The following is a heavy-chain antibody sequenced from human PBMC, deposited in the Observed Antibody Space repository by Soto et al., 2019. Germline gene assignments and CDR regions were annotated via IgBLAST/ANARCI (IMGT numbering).Heavy chain of an antibody. CDR1: GGSISSYY. J-gene: IGHJ5*02. Sequence: PSETLSLTCTVSGGSISSYYWSWIRQPPGKGLEWIGYIYYSGSTNYNPSLKSRDTISVDTSKNQFSLKLSSVTAADTAVYYCARQLVLWFGDLRGWFDPWGQGTLVTVSS. D-gene: IGHD3-10*01. CDR2: IYYSGST. V-gene: IGHV4-59*08. CDR3: ARQLVLWFGDLRGWFDP.